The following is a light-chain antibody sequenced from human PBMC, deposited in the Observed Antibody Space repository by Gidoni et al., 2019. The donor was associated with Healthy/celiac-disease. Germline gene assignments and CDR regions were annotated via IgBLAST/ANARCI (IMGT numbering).Light chain of an antibody. CDR1: RSDVGGYNY. CDR3: SSYTSSSTVV. J-gene: IGLJ2*01. CDR2: EVS. V-gene: IGLV2-14*01. Sequence: QSALTQPASVSGSPGQSITISCTGTRSDVGGYNYVSWYQQHPGKAPKLMIYEVSNRPPGVPDRFSGSKSGNTASLTISGLQAEDEADYYCSSYTSSSTVVFGGGTKLTVL.